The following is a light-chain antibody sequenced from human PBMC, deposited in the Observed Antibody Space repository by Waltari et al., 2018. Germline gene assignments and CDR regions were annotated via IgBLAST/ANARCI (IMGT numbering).Light chain of an antibody. CDR2: GAA. CDR1: PSVTRA. Sequence: EIVLTQSPGTLSLSPGESATLPCRTSPSVTRALAWYQQKPGQAPRLLIYGAANRATGIPDRFSGSGSGTDFSLTISSLEPEDFAVYYCQHYLRLPVTFGQGTKVEVK. V-gene: IGKV3-20*01. CDR3: QHYLRLPVT. J-gene: IGKJ1*01.